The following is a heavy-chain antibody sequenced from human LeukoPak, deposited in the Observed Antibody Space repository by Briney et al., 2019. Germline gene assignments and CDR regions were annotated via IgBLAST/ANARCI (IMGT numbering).Heavy chain of an antibody. D-gene: IGHD5-12*01. V-gene: IGHV1-8*01. Sequence: GASVKVSCKASGYTFTSYDINWVRQATGQGLEWMGWMNPNSGNTGYAQKFQGRVTMTRNTSISTAYMELSSLRSEDTAVYYCARGKRLMDIVATIRYYFDYWGQGTLVTVSS. CDR2: MNPNSGNT. CDR1: GYTFTSYD. J-gene: IGHJ4*02. CDR3: ARGKRLMDIVATIRYYFDY.